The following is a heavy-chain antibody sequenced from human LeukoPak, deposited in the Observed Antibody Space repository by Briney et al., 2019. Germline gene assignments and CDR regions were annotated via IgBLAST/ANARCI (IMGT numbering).Heavy chain of an antibody. Sequence: PGGSLRLSCVASGFTFRTYWMNWFRRAPGKGLEWVGNINHDGGEVNYVDPVKGRFTISRDNAKDSLYLQMNSLRAEDTAMYFCATDRTSYDWSDFRFHYWGQGALVTVSS. D-gene: IGHD3-22*01. CDR2: INHDGGEV. CDR1: GFTFRTYW. CDR3: ATDRTSYDWSDFRFHY. V-gene: IGHV3-7*01. J-gene: IGHJ4*01.